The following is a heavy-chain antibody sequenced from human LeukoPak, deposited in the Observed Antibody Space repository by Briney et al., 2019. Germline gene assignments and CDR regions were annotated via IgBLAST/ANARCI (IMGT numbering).Heavy chain of an antibody. V-gene: IGHV1-46*01. CDR3: ARGVFGELEKLMFQH. CDR2: INPSGGST. J-gene: IGHJ1*01. D-gene: IGHD3-10*02. Sequence: ASVKVSCKASGYTFTSYYEHWVRQAPGQGLEWMGIINPSGGSTSYPQKFQDRVTMTRDTSTSTVYMELSSLKSDDTAIYYCARGVFGELEKLMFQHWGQGTLVTVSS. CDR1: GYTFTSYY.